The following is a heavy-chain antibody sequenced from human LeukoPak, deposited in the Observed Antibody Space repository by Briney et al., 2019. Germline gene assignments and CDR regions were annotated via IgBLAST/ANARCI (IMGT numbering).Heavy chain of an antibody. Sequence: PGGSLRLSCAASGFTFSSYGMHWVRQAPGKGLEWVANIKQDGSEKYYVDSVKGRFTISRDNAKNSLYLQMNSLRAEDTAVYYCARGWWSDWYFDLWGRGTLVTVSS. CDR1: GFTFSSYG. CDR3: ARGWWSDWYFDL. J-gene: IGHJ2*01. D-gene: IGHD2-15*01. CDR2: IKQDGSEK. V-gene: IGHV3-7*01.